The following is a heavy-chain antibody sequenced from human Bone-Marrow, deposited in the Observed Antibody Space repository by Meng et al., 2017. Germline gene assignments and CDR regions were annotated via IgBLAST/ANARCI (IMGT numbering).Heavy chain of an antibody. CDR3: GRGSPTDY. J-gene: IGHJ4*02. CDR2: INTDGGGT. CDR1: GFTFSSYW. V-gene: IGHV3-74*01. Sequence: EIQLVESVGVSVQPGGSLRLSCAASGFTFSSYWMHWVRQAPGKGLVWVSRINTDGGGTNYADSVKGRFTISRDNAKNTLYLQINSLRAEDTAVYYCGRGSPTDYWGQGTLVTVSS.